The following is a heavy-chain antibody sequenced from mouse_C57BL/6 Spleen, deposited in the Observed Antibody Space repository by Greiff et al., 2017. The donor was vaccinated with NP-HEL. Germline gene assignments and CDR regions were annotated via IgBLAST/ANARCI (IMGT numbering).Heavy chain of an antibody. J-gene: IGHJ2*01. CDR3: TRGDEGYFDY. D-gene: IGHD3-3*01. CDR2: IDPETGGT. Sequence: VKLMESGAELVRPGASVTLSCKASGYTFTDYEMHWVKQTPVHGLEWIGAIDPETGGTAYNQKFKGKAILTADKSSSTAYMELRSLTSEDSAVYYCTRGDEGYFDYWGQGTTLTVSS. CDR1: GYTFTDYE. V-gene: IGHV1-15*01.